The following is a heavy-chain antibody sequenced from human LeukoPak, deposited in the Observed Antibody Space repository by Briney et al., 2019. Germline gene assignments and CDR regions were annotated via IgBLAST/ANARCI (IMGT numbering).Heavy chain of an antibody. Sequence: GASVKVSCNASGYTFTGYYMHWMRQAPAPGHELMGWINPNSGGTNNAQKFQGRVTMTRDTSISTAYMELSRLRSDDTAVYCCARSHIIGVVVTDYWGQGTLVTVSS. CDR2: INPNSGGT. CDR1: GYTFTGYY. D-gene: IGHD2-21*02. CDR3: ARSHIIGVVVTDY. J-gene: IGHJ4*02. V-gene: IGHV1-2*02.